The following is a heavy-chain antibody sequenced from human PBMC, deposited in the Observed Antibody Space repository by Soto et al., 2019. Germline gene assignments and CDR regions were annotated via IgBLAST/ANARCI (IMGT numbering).Heavy chain of an antibody. J-gene: IGHJ6*02. CDR1: GYTFTSYG. CDR2: ISAYNGNT. Sequence: QVQLVQSGAEVKKPGASVKVSCKASGYTFTSYGIIWVRQAPGQGLEWMGWISAYNGNTNYAQKLQGRVTMTTDTPTSTAYMELRSLRSDDTAVYYCARGPFGEFYYYYGMDVWGQGTTVTVSS. D-gene: IGHD3-10*01. CDR3: ARGPFGEFYYYYGMDV. V-gene: IGHV1-18*01.